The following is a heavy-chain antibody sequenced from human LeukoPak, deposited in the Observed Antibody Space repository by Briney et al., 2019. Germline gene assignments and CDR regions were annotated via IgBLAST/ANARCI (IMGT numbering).Heavy chain of an antibody. CDR2: INHSGST. CDR3: ARGGLWFRELHFDY. CDR1: GGSISSSGYY. J-gene: IGHJ4*02. D-gene: IGHD3-10*01. V-gene: IGHV4-34*01. Sequence: PSETLSLTCAVSGGSISSSGYYWSWIRQPPGKGLEWIGEINHSGSTNYNPSLKSRVTISVDTSKNQFSLKLSSVTAADTAVYYCARGGLWFRELHFDYWGQGTLVTVSS.